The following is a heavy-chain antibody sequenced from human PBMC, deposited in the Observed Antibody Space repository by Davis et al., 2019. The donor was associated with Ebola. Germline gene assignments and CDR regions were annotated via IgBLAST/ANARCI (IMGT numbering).Heavy chain of an antibody. CDR3: ARGDSYYDPSGYYAGPEAPDH. CDR1: GAFVSSGGYS. V-gene: IGHV4-30-4*07. J-gene: IGHJ4*02. Sequence: LRLSCAVSGAFVSSGGYSWIRIRQPPGKGLEWIGYYYYTGSTYYSPSLRSRVTISVDTSKNLFSLKLTSVTAADTAVYYCARGDSYYDPSGYYAGPEAPDHWGQGILVSVSS. CDR2: YYYTGST. D-gene: IGHD3-22*01.